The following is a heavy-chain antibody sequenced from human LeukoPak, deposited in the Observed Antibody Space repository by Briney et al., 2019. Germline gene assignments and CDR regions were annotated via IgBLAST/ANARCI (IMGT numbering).Heavy chain of an antibody. J-gene: IGHJ4*02. D-gene: IGHD6-13*01. CDR1: GFTFNSYA. V-gene: IGHV3-30-3*01. CDR3: ARDLIAAVDPFHALDY. CDR2: ISYDGSNK. Sequence: GGSLRLSCAASGFTFNSYAMHWVRQAPGKGLEWVAVISYDGSNKYYADSVKGRFTISRDNSKNTLFLQMNSLRAEDTAMYYCARDLIAAVDPFHALDYWGQGALVTVSS.